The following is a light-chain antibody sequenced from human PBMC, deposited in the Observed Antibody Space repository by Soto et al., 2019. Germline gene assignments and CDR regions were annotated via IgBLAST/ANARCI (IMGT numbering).Light chain of an antibody. Sequence: EIVLTQSPATLSVSPGERATLSCRASQSVSSYLAWYQQKTGQAPRILIYDESNRATGIPDRLSGSGSETDFTLTISRLEPEDFAVYYCQNRMNWPLTCGQGTRLEIK. CDR3: QNRMNWPLT. V-gene: IGKV3-11*01. CDR2: DES. J-gene: IGKJ5*01. CDR1: QSVSSY.